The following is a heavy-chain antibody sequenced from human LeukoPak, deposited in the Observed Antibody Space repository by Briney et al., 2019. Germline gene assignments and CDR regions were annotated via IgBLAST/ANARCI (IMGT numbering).Heavy chain of an antibody. D-gene: IGHD2-2*01. CDR2: IYTSGST. CDR1: GGSISSGSYY. Sequence: PSETLSLTCTVSGGSISSGSYYWSWIRQPAGNGLEWIGRIYTSGSTNYNPSLKSRVTMSVDTSKNQFSLKLSSVTAADTAVYYCARAGYCSSTSCYEPWGGYYYYMDVWGKGTTVTISS. V-gene: IGHV4-61*02. J-gene: IGHJ6*03. CDR3: ARAGYCSSTSCYEPWGGYYYYMDV.